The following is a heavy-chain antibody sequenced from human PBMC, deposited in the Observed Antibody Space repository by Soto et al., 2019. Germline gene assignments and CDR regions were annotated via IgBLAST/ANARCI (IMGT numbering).Heavy chain of an antibody. V-gene: IGHV1-69*04. CDR3: ARDDCSSTSCRLLNFDY. D-gene: IGHD2-2*01. CDR1: GGTFSSYT. Sequence: SVKVSCKASGGTFSSYTISWVRQAPGQGLEWMGRIIPILGIANYAQKFQGRVTITADKSTSTAYMELSSLRSEDTAVYYCARDDCSSTSCRLLNFDYWGQGTLVTVSS. J-gene: IGHJ4*02. CDR2: IIPILGIA.